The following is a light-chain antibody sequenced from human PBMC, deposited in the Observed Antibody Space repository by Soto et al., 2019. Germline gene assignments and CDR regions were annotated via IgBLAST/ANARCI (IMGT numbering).Light chain of an antibody. CDR2: NNN. CDR1: SSNIGRNT. V-gene: IGLV1-44*01. CDR3: AAWDDSLNGYV. J-gene: IGLJ1*01. Sequence: VLTQPPSASGTPGQRVTISCSGSSSNIGRNTVSWYQQVPITAPKLLIYNNNQRPSGVPDRFSGSKSGTSASLAISGLQSEDEADYYCAAWDDSLNGYVFGTGTKVTVL.